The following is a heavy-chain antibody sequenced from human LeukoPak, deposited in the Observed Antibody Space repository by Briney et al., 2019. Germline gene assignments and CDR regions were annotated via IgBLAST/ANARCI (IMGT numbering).Heavy chain of an antibody. CDR3: AREPSVSGASDI. CDR1: VGSFSDYY. J-gene: IGHJ3*02. Sequence: SETLSLTCAVYVGSFSDYYWTWIRQPPGKGLEWIGKIDHGGSTDYNPSLKSRVTISLDTSKNQFSLKLSSVTAADTAIYYCAREPSVSGASDIWGQGTLVTVSS. V-gene: IGHV4-34*01. D-gene: IGHD2-8*01. CDR2: IDHGGST.